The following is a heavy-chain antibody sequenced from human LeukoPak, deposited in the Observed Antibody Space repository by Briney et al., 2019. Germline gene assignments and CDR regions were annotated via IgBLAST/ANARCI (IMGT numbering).Heavy chain of an antibody. Sequence: GGSLRLSCTASGFSFSGHWMHWARQLPGKGLVWVSRISPTGSTTSYADSVKGRFTISRDNSKNTLYLQMNSLRAEDTAVYYCARAIESYDILTGYYSVGYYGMDVWGQGTTVTVSS. CDR3: ARAIESYDILTGYYSVGYYGMDV. J-gene: IGHJ6*02. D-gene: IGHD3-9*01. CDR2: ISPTGSTT. CDR1: GFSFSGHW. V-gene: IGHV3-74*01.